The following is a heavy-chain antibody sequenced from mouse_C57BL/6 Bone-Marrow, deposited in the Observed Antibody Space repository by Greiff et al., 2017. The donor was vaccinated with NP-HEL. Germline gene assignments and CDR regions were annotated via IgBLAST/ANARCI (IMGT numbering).Heavy chain of an antibody. CDR3: TGIYYGKSYAMDY. V-gene: IGHV1-15*01. J-gene: IGHJ4*01. CDR1: GYTFTDYE. CDR2: IDPDTGGT. Sequence: QVQLQQSGAELVRPGASVTLSCKASGYTFTDYEMHWVKQTPVHGLEWIGAIDPDTGGTAYNQKFKGKAILTADHSSSPACMELRSLTSEDSAVYYCTGIYYGKSYAMDYWGQGTSVTVSS. D-gene: IGHD2-1*01.